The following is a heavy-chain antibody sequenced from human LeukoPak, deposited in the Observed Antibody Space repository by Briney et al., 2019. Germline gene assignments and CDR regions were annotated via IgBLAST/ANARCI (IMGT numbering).Heavy chain of an antibody. D-gene: IGHD6-19*01. CDR2: IYTSGST. V-gene: IGHV4-4*07. J-gene: IGHJ5*02. Sequence: PSETLSLTCTVSGGSISSYYWSWIRQPAGKGLEWIGRIYTSGSTNYNPSLKSRVTMSVDTSKNQFSLKLSSVTAADTAVYYCARDPLAVAGISPDWFDPWGQGTLVTVSS. CDR1: GGSISSYY. CDR3: ARDPLAVAGISPDWFDP.